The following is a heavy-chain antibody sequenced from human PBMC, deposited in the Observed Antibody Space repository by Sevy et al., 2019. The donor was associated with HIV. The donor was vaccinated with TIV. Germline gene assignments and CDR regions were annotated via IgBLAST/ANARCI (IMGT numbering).Heavy chain of an antibody. CDR2: FSFGCGRI. V-gene: IGHV3-23*01. CDR1: GFTFAKYS. Sequence: GGSLRLSCAASGFTFAKYSMSWVRQAPGKGLEWVSTFSFGCGRINYADSVKGRFTIPRDDSKNTLCLQMNSLRAEDTATYFCAREGCTQPHDYWGQGTLVTVSS. CDR3: AREGCTQPHDY. D-gene: IGHD2-8*01. J-gene: IGHJ4*02.